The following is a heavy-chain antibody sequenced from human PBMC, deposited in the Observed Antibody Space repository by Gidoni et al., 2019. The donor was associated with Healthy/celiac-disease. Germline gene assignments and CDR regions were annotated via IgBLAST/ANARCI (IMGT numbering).Heavy chain of an antibody. V-gene: IGHV4-59*01. Sequence: QVQLQESGPGLVKPSETLSLTCTVSGGSISSYYWSWIRQPPGKGLEWIGYIYYSGSTNYNPSLKSRVTISVDTSKNQFSLKLSSVTAADTAVYYCAREQVVPAASNYYYYGMDVWGQGTTVTVSS. J-gene: IGHJ6*02. CDR1: GGSISSYY. D-gene: IGHD2-2*01. CDR2: IYYSGST. CDR3: AREQVVPAASNYYYYGMDV.